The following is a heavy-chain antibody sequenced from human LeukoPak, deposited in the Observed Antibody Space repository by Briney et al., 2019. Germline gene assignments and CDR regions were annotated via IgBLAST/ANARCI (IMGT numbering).Heavy chain of an antibody. CDR3: AREGPIVGATHLVDY. Sequence: ASVKVSCKASGYTFTDYYVHWVRQAPGQGLEWMGWINPNSGGINYAQKFQGRVTMTRDTSISTAYMELSRLRSDDTAVYYCAREGPIVGATHLVDYWGQGTLVTVSS. V-gene: IGHV1-2*02. D-gene: IGHD1-26*01. CDR1: GYTFTDYY. J-gene: IGHJ4*02. CDR2: INPNSGGI.